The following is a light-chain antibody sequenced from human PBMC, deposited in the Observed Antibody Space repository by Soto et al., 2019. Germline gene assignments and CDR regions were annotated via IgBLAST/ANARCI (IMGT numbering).Light chain of an antibody. Sequence: DIQMTQSPSSLSASVGDRVTITCRASQSISSYLNWYQQKPGKAPKLLIYAASSLQSGVPSRFXXXXXXXXXXXXISSLQPEDFATYYCQQSYSTPRTFGQGTKVEIK. CDR1: QSISSY. CDR3: QQSYSTPRT. CDR2: AAS. V-gene: IGKV1-39*01. J-gene: IGKJ1*01.